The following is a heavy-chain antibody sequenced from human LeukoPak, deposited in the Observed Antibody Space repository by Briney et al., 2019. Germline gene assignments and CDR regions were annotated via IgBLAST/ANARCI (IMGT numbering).Heavy chain of an antibody. J-gene: IGHJ4*02. V-gene: IGHV3-21*06. Sequence: ASVKVSCKASGYTFTGYYMHWVRQAPGKGLEWVSSISSITTYIYYSDSVKGRFTISRDNAKNSLYLQVNSLRPEDTAIYYCARGDPAYGSGSFDYWGQGTLVTVSS. D-gene: IGHD3-10*01. CDR3: ARGDPAYGSGSFDY. CDR1: GYTFTGYY. CDR2: ISSITTYI.